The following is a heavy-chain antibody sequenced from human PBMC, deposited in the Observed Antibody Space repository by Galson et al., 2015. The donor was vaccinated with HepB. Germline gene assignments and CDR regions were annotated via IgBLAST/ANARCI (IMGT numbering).Heavy chain of an antibody. V-gene: IGHV4-39*01. J-gene: IGHJ4*02. Sequence: SETLSLTCTVSGGSISSSSYYWGWIRQPPGKGLGRIGSIYYSGSTYYNPSLKSRVTISVDTSKNQFSLKLSSVTAADTAVYYCASPRPTYYYDSSGQIDYWGQGTLVTVSS. CDR1: GGSISSSSYY. CDR2: IYYSGST. CDR3: ASPRPTYYYDSSGQIDY. D-gene: IGHD3-22*01.